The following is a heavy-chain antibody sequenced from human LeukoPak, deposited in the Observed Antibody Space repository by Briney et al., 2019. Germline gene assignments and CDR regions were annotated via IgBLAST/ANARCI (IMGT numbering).Heavy chain of an antibody. CDR2: INPKIGGT. CDR3: ARAARVLYYDNSPYGMDA. Sequence: ASVKVSCKASGYTFIDCLIHWVRQAPGQGLEWMGWINPKIGGTNYAQKFQGRVTMTRDTSINTAYMELRRLKSDDTAVYYCARAARVLYYDNSPYGMDAWGQGTTVTVSS. V-gene: IGHV1-2*02. CDR1: GYTFIDCL. J-gene: IGHJ6*02. D-gene: IGHD3-22*01.